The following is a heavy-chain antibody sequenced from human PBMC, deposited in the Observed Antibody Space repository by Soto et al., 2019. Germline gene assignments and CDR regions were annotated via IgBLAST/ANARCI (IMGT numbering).Heavy chain of an antibody. CDR2: IYWDGNQ. Sequence: QITLKESGPPLVKPTQTLTLTCALSGFSLSTPGMAVGWIRQPPGKALEWLALIYWDGNQYYSPSLRTLLTISKASSKTQVVLTMTNMNPVDTASYSCAPPYYVDSGTDFWGQGTLVTVSS. J-gene: IGHJ4*02. CDR3: APPYYVDSGTDF. D-gene: IGHD3-16*01. V-gene: IGHV2-5*02. CDR1: GFSLSTPGMA.